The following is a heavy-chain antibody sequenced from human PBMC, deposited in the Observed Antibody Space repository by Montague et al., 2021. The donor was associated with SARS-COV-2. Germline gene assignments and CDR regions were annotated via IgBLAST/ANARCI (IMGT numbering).Heavy chain of an antibody. Sequence: SETLSLTCTVSGDSITSYHWGWIRQPPGKGLEWIGNIYYSGSTSYNPSLKSRVTILVDTSKNQFSLKLTSLTAADTAVYYCARDSSGGYNWFDPWGQGTLVTVSS. CDR3: ARDSSGGYNWFDP. D-gene: IGHD3-22*01. CDR2: IYYSGST. CDR1: GDSITSYH. J-gene: IGHJ5*02. V-gene: IGHV4-59*01.